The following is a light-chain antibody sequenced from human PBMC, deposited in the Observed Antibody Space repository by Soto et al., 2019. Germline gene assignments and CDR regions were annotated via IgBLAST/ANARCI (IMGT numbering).Light chain of an antibody. V-gene: IGKV3-15*01. CDR1: QIIGTN. CDR2: GAF. Sequence: HSRGTLSVSPGERATLSCRTSQIIGTNLAWYQQKPGQAPRLLIYGAFIRAPGFPVRFRGTGSGSEFTLTISSLQSEDGALYYCQQYDKWPYTFGQ. CDR3: QQYDKWPYT. J-gene: IGKJ2*01.